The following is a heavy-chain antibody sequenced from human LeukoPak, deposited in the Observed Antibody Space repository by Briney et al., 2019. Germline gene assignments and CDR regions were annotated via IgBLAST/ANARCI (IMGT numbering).Heavy chain of an antibody. J-gene: IGHJ4*02. CDR1: GFTFSNYT. V-gene: IGHV3-21*01. Sequence: GGSLRLSCAASGFTFSNYTMNWVRQAPGKGLEWVSSISSSSSYIFYADSVKGRFTISRDDAKNSLYLQMNSLRAEDTAVYYCASSLLYRVFDYWGQGTLVTVSS. CDR3: ASSLLYRVFDY. D-gene: IGHD1-1*01. CDR2: ISSSSSYI.